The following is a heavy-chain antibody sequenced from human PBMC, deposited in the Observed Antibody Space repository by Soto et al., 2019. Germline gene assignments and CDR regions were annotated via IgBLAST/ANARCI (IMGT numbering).Heavy chain of an antibody. CDR2: INAGNGNT. D-gene: IGHD3-22*01. Sequence: ASVKVSCKASGYTFTSYAMHWVRQAPGQRLEWMGWINAGNGNTKYSQKFQGRVTITRDTSASTAYMELSSLRSEDTAVYYCARSSGYYLSDENWGKGTLVTVSS. CDR3: ARSSGYYLSDEN. V-gene: IGHV1-3*01. J-gene: IGHJ4*02. CDR1: GYTFTSYA.